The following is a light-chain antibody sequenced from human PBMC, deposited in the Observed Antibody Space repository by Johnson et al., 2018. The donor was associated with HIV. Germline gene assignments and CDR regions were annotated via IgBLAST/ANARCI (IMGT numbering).Light chain of an antibody. J-gene: IGLJ1*01. CDR1: SSNIGNNY. CDR2: ENN. V-gene: IGLV1-51*02. Sequence: QSVLTQPPSVSAAPGQKVTISCSGSSSNIGNNYVSWYQQLPGTAPKLLIYENNKRPSGIPDRFYGSKSGTSATLGITGLQTGGEADYYCGTWDSSLSAFYVFGTGTKVTGL. CDR3: GTWDSSLSAFYV.